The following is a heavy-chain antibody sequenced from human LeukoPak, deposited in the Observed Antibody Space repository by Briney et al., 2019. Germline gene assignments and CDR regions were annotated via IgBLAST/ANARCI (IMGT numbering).Heavy chain of an antibody. CDR1: GFTFSDYA. CDR3: AKGSGSDLFDH. D-gene: IGHD1-26*01. CDR2: ISGSGADT. V-gene: IGHV3-23*01. J-gene: IGHJ4*02. Sequence: GGSLRLSCAASGFTFSDYAMSWVRQVPGKGLEWVSAISGSGADTYYPDSMKGRCTISRDNSKNTLYLQMNSLRAEDTAVYYCAKGSGSDLFDHWGQGTLVTVSS.